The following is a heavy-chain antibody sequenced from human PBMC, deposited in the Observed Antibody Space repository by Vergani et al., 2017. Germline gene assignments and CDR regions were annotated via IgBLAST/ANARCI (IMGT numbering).Heavy chain of an antibody. CDR2: IYYSGST. CDR3: ARDIAGWGPNWSDY. D-gene: IGHD2-21*02. Sequence: QVQLQESGPGLVKPSETLSLTCTVSGGSISSYYWSWIRQPPGKGLEWIGYIYYSGSTYYNPSLKSRVTISVDTSKNQFSLKLSSVTAADTAVYYCARDIAGWGPNWSDYWGQGTLVTVSS. CDR1: GGSISSYY. V-gene: IGHV4-59*12. J-gene: IGHJ4*02.